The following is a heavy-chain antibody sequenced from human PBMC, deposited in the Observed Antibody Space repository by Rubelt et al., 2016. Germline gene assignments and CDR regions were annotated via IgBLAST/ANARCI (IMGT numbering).Heavy chain of an antibody. CDR1: GYTFTSYY. Sequence: QVQLVQSGAEVKKPGASVKVSCKASGYTFTSYYMHWVRQAPGQGLEWMGIINPSGGSTSYGKNVQGRVTMTRDTSTSTVYMELSSLRAEDTAVYYCARSPRYDFEDNWFDPWGQGTLVTVSS. D-gene: IGHD3-3*01. J-gene: IGHJ5*02. CDR2: INPSGGST. V-gene: IGHV1-46*01. CDR3: ARSPRYDFEDNWFDP.